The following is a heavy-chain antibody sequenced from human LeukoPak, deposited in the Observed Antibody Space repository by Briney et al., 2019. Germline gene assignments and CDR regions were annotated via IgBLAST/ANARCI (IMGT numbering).Heavy chain of an antibody. D-gene: IGHD6-19*01. CDR1: GFTFSSYG. Sequence: PGRSLRLSCAASGFTFSSYGMHWVRQAPGKGLEWVAVISYDGSNKYYADSVKGRFTISRDNSKNTLYLQMNSLRAEDTAVYYCAKDEVPGIAVAMGAFDIWGQGTMVTVSS. CDR2: ISYDGSNK. J-gene: IGHJ3*02. V-gene: IGHV3-30*18. CDR3: AKDEVPGIAVAMGAFDI.